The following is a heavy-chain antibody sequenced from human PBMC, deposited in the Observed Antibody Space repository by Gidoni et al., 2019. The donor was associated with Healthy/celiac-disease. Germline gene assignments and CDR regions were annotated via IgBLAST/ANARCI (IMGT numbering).Heavy chain of an antibody. V-gene: IGHV3-23*01. CDR1: GFTFSSYA. D-gene: IGHD6-19*01. J-gene: IGHJ5*02. Sequence: EVQLLESGGGLVQPGGSLRLSCAPSGFTFSSYAMSWARQAPGKGLEWVSAISGSGGSTYYADSVKGRFTISRDNSKNTLYLQMNSLRAEDTAVYYCAKGGQWLVRGWFDPWGQGTLVTVSS. CDR3: AKGGQWLVRGWFDP. CDR2: ISGSGGST.